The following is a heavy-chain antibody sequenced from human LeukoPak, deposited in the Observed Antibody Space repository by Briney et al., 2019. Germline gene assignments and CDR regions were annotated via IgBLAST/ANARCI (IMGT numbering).Heavy chain of an antibody. J-gene: IGHJ4*02. CDR3: ARDVGRDTITTEIEY. Sequence: GGSLRLSCAASGFTLSSNYMSWVRQAPGKGLEWVSIIHSGGTTYYADSVKGRFTISKDSSKNTLYLQMNTLRAEDTALYYCARDVGRDTITTEIEYWGQGTLVTVSS. D-gene: IGHD4-11*01. CDR1: GFTLSSNY. V-gene: IGHV3-66*02. CDR2: IHSGGTT.